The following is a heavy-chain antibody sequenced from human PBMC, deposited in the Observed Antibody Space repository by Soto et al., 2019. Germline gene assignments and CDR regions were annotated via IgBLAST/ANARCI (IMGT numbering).Heavy chain of an antibody. CDR3: TLNHCAGGGCYDRDF. D-gene: IGHD2-15*01. CDR1: DESVTSPGNY. V-gene: IGHV4-31*11. J-gene: IGHJ1*01. Sequence: VQLQESGPELVKPSQTLSLTCAVSDESVTSPGNYWNWIRQRPDTGLEWIGYISSGGSPFYNPSLQSRVSLSLDTSNYLFCLTLNSVTAADPAVFYCTLNHCAGGGCYDRDFWGQGTPVTVSS. CDR2: ISSGGSP.